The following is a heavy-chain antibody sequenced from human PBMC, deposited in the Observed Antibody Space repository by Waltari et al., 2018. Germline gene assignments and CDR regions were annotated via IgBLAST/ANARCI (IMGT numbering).Heavy chain of an antibody. J-gene: IGHJ6*02. V-gene: IGHV1-69*04. CDR1: GGTFSSSA. CDR3: ATITIFGVVISHYYGMDV. CDR2: IIPILGIA. D-gene: IGHD3-3*01. Sequence: QVQLVQSGAVVKKPGSSVKVSCKASGGTFSSSAISWVRQAPGQGLEWMGRIIPILGIANYAKKFQGRVTINAEKTTRTAYMELSSLRSEDTAVYYCATITIFGVVISHYYGMDVWGQGTTVTVSS.